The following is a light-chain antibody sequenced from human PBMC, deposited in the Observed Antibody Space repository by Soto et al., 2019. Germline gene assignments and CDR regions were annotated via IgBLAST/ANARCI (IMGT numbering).Light chain of an antibody. J-gene: IGKJ2*01. CDR3: PQYDSSPVT. CDR1: QSVSSSY. CDR2: GAS. Sequence: ENVLTQSPGTLSLSPGERATLSCRASQSVSSSYLTWYQQKPGQAPRLLIYGASSRATDIPDRFSGSGSGTDFTLTISRLEPEDFAVYYCPQYDSSPVTVGQGTKLEIK. V-gene: IGKV3-20*01.